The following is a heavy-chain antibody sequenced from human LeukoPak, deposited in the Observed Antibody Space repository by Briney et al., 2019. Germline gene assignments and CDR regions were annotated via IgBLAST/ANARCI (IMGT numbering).Heavy chain of an antibody. CDR3: AKDLGGSTDY. V-gene: IGHV3-48*01. J-gene: IGHJ4*02. CDR1: GFTFSGYS. D-gene: IGHD5-12*01. Sequence: PGGSLRLSCAVSGFTFSGYSMNWVRQAPGKGLEWVSFLSSSSSNIYYADSVKGRFTISRDNSQNTLYLQMNSLRAEDTALYYCAKDLGGSTDYWGQGTLVTVSS. CDR2: LSSSSSNI.